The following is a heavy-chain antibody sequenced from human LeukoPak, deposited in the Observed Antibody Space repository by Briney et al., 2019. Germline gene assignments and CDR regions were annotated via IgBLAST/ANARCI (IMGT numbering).Heavy chain of an antibody. CDR3: AKELLRKQSPLQPLQP. Sequence: GGSLRLSCAASGFTFSSYAMGWVRQAPGKGLEWVSAISGSGGSTYYADSVKGRFTISRDNSKNTLYLQMNSLRAEDTAVYYCAKELLRKQSPLQPLQPWGQGTLVTVSS. V-gene: IGHV3-23*01. D-gene: IGHD3-10*01. CDR1: GFTFSSYA. J-gene: IGHJ5*02. CDR2: ISGSGGST.